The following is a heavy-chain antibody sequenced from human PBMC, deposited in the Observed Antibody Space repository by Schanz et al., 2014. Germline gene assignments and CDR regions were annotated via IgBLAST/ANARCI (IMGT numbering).Heavy chain of an antibody. CDR1: GFTFSSHW. J-gene: IGHJ4*02. CDR2: INSVGSNT. CDR3: AASSGWHPSTDY. Sequence: EVQLVQSGGGLVQPGGSLRLSCAASGFTFSSHWMHWVRQDPGKGLVWVARINSVGSNTDYADSVTGRFTISRDNAKSSLYLQMNSLRVEDTAVYYCAASSGWHPSTDYWGQGTLGNVSS. V-gene: IGHV3-74*01. D-gene: IGHD6-19*01.